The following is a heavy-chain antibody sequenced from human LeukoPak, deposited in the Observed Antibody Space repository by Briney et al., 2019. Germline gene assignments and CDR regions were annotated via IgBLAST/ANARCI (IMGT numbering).Heavy chain of an antibody. CDR2: INHSGST. CDR3: ARNERWLQFFDY. CDR1: GGSFSGYY. J-gene: IGHJ4*02. Sequence: TSETLSLTCAVYGGSFSGYYWSWIRQPPGKGLEWIGEINHSGSTNYNPSLKSRVTISVDTSKNQFSLKLSSVTAADTAVYYCARNERWLQFFDYWGQGTLVTVSS. D-gene: IGHD5-12*01. V-gene: IGHV4-34*01.